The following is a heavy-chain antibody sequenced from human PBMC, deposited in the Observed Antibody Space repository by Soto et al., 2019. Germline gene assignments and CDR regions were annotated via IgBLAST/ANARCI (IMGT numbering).Heavy chain of an antibody. D-gene: IGHD3-3*01. CDR2: IYYSGST. J-gene: IGHJ3*02. CDR3: ARLPLRFLVRSAFDI. Sequence: SETLSLTCTVSGGSISSGGYYWSWIRQHPGKGLEWIGYIYYSGSTYYNPSLKSRVTISVDTSKNQFSLKLSSVTAADTAVYYCARLPLRFLVRSAFDIWGQGTMVT. V-gene: IGHV4-31*03. CDR1: GGSISSGGYY.